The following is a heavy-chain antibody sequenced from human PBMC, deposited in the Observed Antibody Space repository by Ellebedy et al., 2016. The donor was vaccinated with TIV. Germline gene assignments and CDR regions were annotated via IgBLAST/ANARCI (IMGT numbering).Heavy chain of an antibody. D-gene: IGHD6-19*01. V-gene: IGHV1-3*04. Sequence: ASVKVSXKASGYTFTSYGIHWVRQAPGPRREWMGWINSGNGDTKNTQKLQGRVTFTRDTSASTVYMELSSLRSEDTAVDYCARSLKEQWLVLEYWGQGTLVTVSS. CDR1: GYTFTSYG. CDR3: ARSLKEQWLVLEY. J-gene: IGHJ4*02. CDR2: INSGNGDT.